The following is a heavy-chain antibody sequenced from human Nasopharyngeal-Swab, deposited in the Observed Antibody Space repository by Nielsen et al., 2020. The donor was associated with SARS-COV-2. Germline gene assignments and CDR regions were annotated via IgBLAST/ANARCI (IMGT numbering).Heavy chain of an antibody. V-gene: IGHV1-69*13. CDR2: IIPIFGTA. J-gene: IGHJ4*02. CDR1: VGTFSSYA. D-gene: IGHD6-13*01. Sequence: SVKVSCKASVGTFSSYAISWVRQAPGQGLEWMGGIIPIFGTANYAQKFQGRVTITADESTSTAYMELSSLRSEDTAVYYCARDAKAAADYFDYWGQGTLVTVSS. CDR3: ARDAKAAADYFDY.